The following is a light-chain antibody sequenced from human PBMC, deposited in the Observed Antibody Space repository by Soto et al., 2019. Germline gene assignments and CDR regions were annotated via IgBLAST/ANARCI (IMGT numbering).Light chain of an antibody. V-gene: IGKV1-39*01. CDR1: QSISIY. J-gene: IGKJ4*01. CDR3: QQTYSGPLT. CDR2: TAS. Sequence: DIQMTQSPSSLSASLGDIVTIACRASQSISIYLNWDQQKPGKAPKVLIYTASSLQSGVPSRFSCIGSGTDFTLSISSLQPEDFATYYCQQTYSGPLTFGGGTKVDIK.